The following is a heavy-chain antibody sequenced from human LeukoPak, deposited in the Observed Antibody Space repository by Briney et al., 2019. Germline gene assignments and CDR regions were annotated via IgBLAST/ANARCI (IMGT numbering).Heavy chain of an antibody. CDR2: IYAGGSDT. J-gene: IGHJ6*02. CDR1: GYSFSSYW. V-gene: IGHV5-51*01. Sequence: GESLKISFTGSGYSFSSYWIAWVRQMPGKGLEWMGIIYAGGSDTRYSPSFQGQVTISVDKSINTAYLQWRSLKASDTAMYYCGRSGHYGTDVWGQGTTVTVSS. D-gene: IGHD3-10*01. CDR3: GRSGHYGTDV.